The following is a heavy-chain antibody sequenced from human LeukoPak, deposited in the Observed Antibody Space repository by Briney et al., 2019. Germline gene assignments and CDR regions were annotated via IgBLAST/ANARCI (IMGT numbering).Heavy chain of an antibody. D-gene: IGHD6-6*01. CDR3: ASPSVAAPSYYYYYMDV. CDR1: GGTFSSDA. J-gene: IGHJ6*03. CDR2: IIPIFGTA. Sequence: GDSVKVSCKASGGTFSSDAISWERQAPGQGLEWMGGIIPIFGTANYAQKFQGSVTITTDDSTSTAYMELSSLRSEDTAEYYCASPSVAAPSYYYYYMDVWAKGPRSPSP. V-gene: IGHV1-69*05.